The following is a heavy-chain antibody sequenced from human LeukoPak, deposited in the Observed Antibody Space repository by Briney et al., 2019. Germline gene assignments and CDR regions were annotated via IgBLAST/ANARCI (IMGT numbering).Heavy chain of an antibody. CDR2: ISTDGSYK. CDR1: GFTFSSFP. J-gene: IGHJ2*01. Sequence: GGSLRLSWAVSGFTFSSFPFHWVRQAPGKGLEWVAAISTDGSYKYHGDSVKGRFTISRDNPMNTLYLQMNGLRPGDTAVYYCARSLIPGRWYFDLWGRGTLVTVSS. D-gene: IGHD3-16*01. CDR3: ARSLIPGRWYFDL. V-gene: IGHV3-30*04.